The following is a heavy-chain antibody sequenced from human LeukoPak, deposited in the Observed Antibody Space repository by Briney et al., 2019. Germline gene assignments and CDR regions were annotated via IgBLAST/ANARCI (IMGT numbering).Heavy chain of an antibody. Sequence: GGSLRLSCAASGFTFSSYAMHWVRQAPGKGLEWVAGISYNGSDTYYADSVKGRFTMSRDNARNSLYEQMNSLRDKDTAVYYCARDRYVDWGQGHLVPVSS. CDR1: GFTFSSYA. D-gene: IGHD1-14*01. CDR3: ARDRYVD. V-gene: IGHV3-30-3*01. CDR2: ISYNGSDT. J-gene: IGHJ4*02.